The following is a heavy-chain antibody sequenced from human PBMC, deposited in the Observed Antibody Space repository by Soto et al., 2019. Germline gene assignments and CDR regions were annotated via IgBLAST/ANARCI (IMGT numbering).Heavy chain of an antibody. V-gene: IGHV4-34*01. CDR2: INHSGST. D-gene: IGHD3-22*01. J-gene: IGHJ5*02. CDR3: ARAHYYDSSAPKINNWFDP. Sequence: SETLSLTCAVYGGSFSGYYWSWIRQPPGKGLEWIGEINHSGSTNYNPSPKSRVTISVDTSKNQFSLKLSSVTAADTAVYYCARAHYYDSSAPKINNWFDPWGQGTLVTVSS. CDR1: GGSFSGYY.